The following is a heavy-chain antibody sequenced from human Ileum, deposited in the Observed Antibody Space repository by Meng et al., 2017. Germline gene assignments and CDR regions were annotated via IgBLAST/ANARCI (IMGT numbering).Heavy chain of an antibody. CDR1: GDSIRYSSYY. J-gene: IGHJ4*02. D-gene: IGHD3-16*01. Sequence: QLQLQESGPGLVKPSETLSLTCAVSGDSIRYSSYYWGWVRQPPGQGLEWIGSIYYNGNTYYSPSLKSRASISVDTSKNQFSLKLSSVTAADTAVYYCARTAVTTALGGLDYWGQGTLVTVSS. CDR3: ARTAVTTALGGLDY. CDR2: IYYNGNT. V-gene: IGHV4-39*01.